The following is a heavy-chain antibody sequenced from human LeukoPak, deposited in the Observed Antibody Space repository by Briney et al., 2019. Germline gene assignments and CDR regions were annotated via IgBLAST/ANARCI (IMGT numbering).Heavy chain of an antibody. J-gene: IGHJ3*02. CDR2: IIPIFGTA. Sequence: SVKVSCKASGGTFSSYAISWVRQAPGQGLEWMGGIIPIFGTANYAQKFQGRVTITTDESTSTAYMELSSLRSEDTAVYYCARVDTAMAFPGAFDIWGQGTMVTVSS. D-gene: IGHD5-18*01. CDR1: GGTFSSYA. V-gene: IGHV1-69*05. CDR3: ARVDTAMAFPGAFDI.